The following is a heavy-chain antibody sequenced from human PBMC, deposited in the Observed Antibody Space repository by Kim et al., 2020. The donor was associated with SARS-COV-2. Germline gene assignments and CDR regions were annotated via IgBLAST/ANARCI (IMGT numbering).Heavy chain of an antibody. CDR3: ARGVAGEKRAQDSYYGMDV. V-gene: IGHV3-66*01. D-gene: IGHD2-21*01. CDR2: IYSGGGT. CDR1: GFTVSSNY. J-gene: IGHJ6*02. Sequence: GGSLRLSCAASGFTVSSNYMHWVRQAPGKGLEWVSVIYSGGGTYYADSVKSGFTISRDNTKKTLYLQMNSLKAEDTAVYYCARGVAGEKRAQDSYYGMDVWGQGTKVIVSS.